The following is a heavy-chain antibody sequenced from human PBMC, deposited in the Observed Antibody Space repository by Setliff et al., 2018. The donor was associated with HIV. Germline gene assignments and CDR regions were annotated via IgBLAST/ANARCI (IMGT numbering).Heavy chain of an antibody. CDR1: GFTFSDYY. Sequence: PGGSLRLSCAASGFTFSDYYMSWIRQAPGKGLEWASYISSSSSYTTYADSVKGRFTISRDNAKNTLYLQMNSLRAEDTAVYYCARDLSYDYDRSSDTFDYWGQGTLVTVSS. D-gene: IGHD3-22*01. CDR3: ARDLSYDYDRSSDTFDY. CDR2: ISSSSSYT. V-gene: IGHV3-11*06. J-gene: IGHJ4*02.